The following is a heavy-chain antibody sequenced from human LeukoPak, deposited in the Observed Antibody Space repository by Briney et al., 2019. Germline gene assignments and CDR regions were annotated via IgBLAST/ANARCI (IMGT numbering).Heavy chain of an antibody. CDR1: GGSIGGSNSH. CDR3: ARRGITYSSSFFSY. Sequence: SETLSLTCTVSGGSIGGSNSHWGWIRQPPGKGLEWIGSIFYSGSTYYNPSLKSRVTMSVDTSKSQFSLKLTSVTAADTATYYCARRGITYSSSFFSYWGQGTLVTVSS. D-gene: IGHD2-2*01. V-gene: IGHV4-39*01. CDR2: IFYSGST. J-gene: IGHJ4*02.